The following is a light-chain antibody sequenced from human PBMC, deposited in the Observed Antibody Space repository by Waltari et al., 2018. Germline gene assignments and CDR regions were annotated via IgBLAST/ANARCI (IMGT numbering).Light chain of an antibody. CDR3: QQYYDTPLT. J-gene: IGKJ3*01. CDR1: QSVLYSPNNKNY. V-gene: IGKV4-1*01. CDR2: WAS. Sequence: DIVMTQSPDSLAVSLGERATTNCKSSQSVLYSPNNKNYLAWYQQKPGQPPKLLIYWASTRESGVPDRFTGSGSGTDFTLAISSLQAEDVAVYYCQQYYDTPLTFGPGTKVDIK.